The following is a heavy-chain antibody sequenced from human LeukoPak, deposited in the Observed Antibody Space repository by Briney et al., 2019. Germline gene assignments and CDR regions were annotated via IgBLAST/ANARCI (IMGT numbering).Heavy chain of an antibody. V-gene: IGHV4-61*05. CDR1: GGSISSSSYY. CDR2: IYYSGST. D-gene: IGHD1-26*01. J-gene: IGHJ4*02. CDR3: ARTVGATLPFDY. Sequence: SETLSLTCTVSGGSISSSSYYWGWIRQPPGKGLEWIGYIYYSGSTNYNPSLKSRVTISVDTSKNQFSLKLSSVTAADTAVYYCARTVGATLPFDYWGQGTLVTVSS.